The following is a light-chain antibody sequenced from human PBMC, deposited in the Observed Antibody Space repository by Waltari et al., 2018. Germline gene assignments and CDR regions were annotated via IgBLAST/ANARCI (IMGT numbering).Light chain of an antibody. CDR2: GAS. CDR1: QRVGRS. J-gene: IGKJ1*01. V-gene: IGKV3-20*01. CDR3: QHYVRLPAT. Sequence: EIVLTQSPGILSLSPGEGFTLSCRASQRVGRSLAWYQQKPGQAPGLLIYGASSRAPGSPDRFSGGGSGTDFSLTISRLEPEDFAVYYCQHYVRLPATFGQGTKVEIK.